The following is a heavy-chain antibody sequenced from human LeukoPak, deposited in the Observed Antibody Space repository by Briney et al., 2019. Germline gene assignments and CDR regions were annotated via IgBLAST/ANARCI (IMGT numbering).Heavy chain of an antibody. Sequence: GGSLRLSCAASGFTFDDSAMHWVRQAPGKGLEWVSGITWSSGTLAYADSVKGRFTISRDNAKKSPFLQMNSLRTEDTALYYCAKDIGPGGGCSGSSCYSNYFDYWGQGILVTVSS. CDR3: AKDIGPGGGCSGSSCYSNYFDY. J-gene: IGHJ4*02. V-gene: IGHV3-9*01. CDR2: ITWSSGTL. D-gene: IGHD2-15*01. CDR1: GFTFDDSA.